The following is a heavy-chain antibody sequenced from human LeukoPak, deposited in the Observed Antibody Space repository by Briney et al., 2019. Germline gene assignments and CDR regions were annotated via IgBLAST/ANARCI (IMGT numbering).Heavy chain of an antibody. CDR3: TTDNGDYGRAWWFDP. J-gene: IGHJ5*02. CDR2: IKSKTDGGTT. D-gene: IGHD4-17*01. Sequence: TGGSLRLSCATSVFPLCNAWVRRVRQATGRGLEWVGRIKSKTDGGTTDYAGLVKGRFTISRDDSNNTLYLQMNSLKTEDTAVYYCTTDNGDYGRAWWFDPWGQGTLVTVSS. V-gene: IGHV3-15*01. CDR1: VFPLCNAW.